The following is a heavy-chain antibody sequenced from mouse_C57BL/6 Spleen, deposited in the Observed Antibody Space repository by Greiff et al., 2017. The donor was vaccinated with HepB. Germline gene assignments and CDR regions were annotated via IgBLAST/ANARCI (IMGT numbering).Heavy chain of an antibody. CDR2: INPYNGGT. V-gene: IGHV1-19*01. CDR1: GYTFTDYY. D-gene: IGHD1-1*01. J-gene: IGHJ2*01. CDR3: ARNDYGSSYSYFDY. Sequence: VQLKQSGPVLVKPGASVKMSCKASGYTFTDYYMNWVKQSHGQSLEWIGVINPYNGGTSYNQKFKGKATLTVDKSSSTAYMELNSLTSEDSAVYYCARNDYGSSYSYFDYWGQGTTLTVSS.